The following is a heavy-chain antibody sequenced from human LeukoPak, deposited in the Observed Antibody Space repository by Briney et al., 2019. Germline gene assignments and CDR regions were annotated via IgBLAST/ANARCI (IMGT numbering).Heavy chain of an antibody. CDR2: IYTSGST. D-gene: IGHD3-22*01. CDR3: ARDGYDSSGWLSDAFDI. Sequence: PETLSLTCTVSGGSISSYYWSWIRQPAGKGLEWIGRIYTSGSTNYNPSLKSRVTMSVDTSKNQFSLKLSPVTAADTAVYYCARDGYDSSGWLSDAFDIWGQGTMVTVSS. V-gene: IGHV4-4*07. CDR1: GGSISSYY. J-gene: IGHJ3*02.